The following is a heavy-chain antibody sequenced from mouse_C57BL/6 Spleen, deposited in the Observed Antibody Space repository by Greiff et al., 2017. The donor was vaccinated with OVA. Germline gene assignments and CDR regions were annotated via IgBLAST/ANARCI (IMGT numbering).Heavy chain of an antibody. Sequence: EVKLVESGPELVKPGASVKIPCKASGYTFTDYNMDWVKQSHGKSLEWIGDINPNNGGTIYNQKFKGKATLTVDKSSSTAYMELRSLTSEDTAVYYCARRDYDGYYFDYWGQGTTLTVSS. CDR1: GYTFTDYN. CDR2: INPNNGGT. D-gene: IGHD1-2*01. CDR3: ARRDYDGYYFDY. J-gene: IGHJ2*01. V-gene: IGHV1-18*01.